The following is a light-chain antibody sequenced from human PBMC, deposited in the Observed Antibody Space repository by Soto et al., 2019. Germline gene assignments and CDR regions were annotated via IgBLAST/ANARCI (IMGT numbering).Light chain of an antibody. Sequence: QSALTQPASVSGSPGQSITISCTGTSSAVGGNNYVSWYQQHPGKAPKLMIYEVSNRPSGVSNRFSGSKSGNTASLTISGLQAEDEAYYYCSSYTTCSTVVFGGGTKLTVL. CDR3: SSYTTCSTVV. CDR1: SSAVGGNNY. J-gene: IGLJ2*01. CDR2: EVS. V-gene: IGLV2-14*01.